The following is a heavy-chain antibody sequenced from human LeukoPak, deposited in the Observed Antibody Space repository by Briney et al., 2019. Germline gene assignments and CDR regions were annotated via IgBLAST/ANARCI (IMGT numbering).Heavy chain of an antibody. J-gene: IGHJ4*02. CDR1: GGTFSSYA. V-gene: IGHV1-69*01. D-gene: IGHD2-8*01. CDR2: IIPIFGTA. CDR3: ARDSPRYCTNGVCPEADY. Sequence: SVTVSCTASGGTFSSYAISWVRQAPGQGLEWMGGIIPIFGTANYAQKFQGRVAITADESTSTAYMELSSLRSEDTAVYYCARDSPRYCTNGVCPEADYWGQGTLVTVSS.